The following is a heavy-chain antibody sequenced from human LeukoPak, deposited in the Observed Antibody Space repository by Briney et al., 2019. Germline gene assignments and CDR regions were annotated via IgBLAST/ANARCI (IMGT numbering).Heavy chain of an antibody. V-gene: IGHV3-11*06. CDR3: ARDHRPYSSSPRWFDP. CDR1: GFTFSDYY. J-gene: IGHJ5*02. CDR2: ISSSSSYT. D-gene: IGHD6-13*01. Sequence: GGSLRLSCAASGFTFSDYYMSWIRQAPGKGLEWVSYISSSSSYTNYADSVKGRFTISRDNAKNSLYLQMNSLRAEDTAVYYCARDHRPYSSSPRWFDPWDQGTLVTVSS.